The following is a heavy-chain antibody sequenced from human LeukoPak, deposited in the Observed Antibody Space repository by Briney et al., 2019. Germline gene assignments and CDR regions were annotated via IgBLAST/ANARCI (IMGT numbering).Heavy chain of an antibody. CDR2: IYYSGGT. J-gene: IGHJ4*02. V-gene: IGHV4-59*01. CDR1: GGSISSYY. CDR3: ARGADSSGYYSIFYFDY. D-gene: IGHD3-22*01. Sequence: SETLSLTCTVSGGSISSYYWNWIRQPPGKGLEWIGYIYYSGGTNYNPSLKSRVTISVDTSKNQFSLKLSSVTAADTAVYYCARGADSSGYYSIFYFDYWGQGTLVTVSS.